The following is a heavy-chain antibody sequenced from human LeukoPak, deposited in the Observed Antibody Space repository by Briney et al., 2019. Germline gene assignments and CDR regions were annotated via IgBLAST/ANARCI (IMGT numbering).Heavy chain of an antibody. Sequence: SETLSLTCTVSGYSISSGYYWGWIRQPPGKGLEWIGSIYHSGSTYYNPSLKSRVTISVDTSKNQFPLKLSSVTAADTAVYYCARAPWIVVVRDGWYFDLWGRGTLVTVSS. D-gene: IGHD3-22*01. CDR2: IYHSGST. CDR1: GYSISSGYY. V-gene: IGHV4-38-2*02. J-gene: IGHJ2*01. CDR3: ARAPWIVVVRDGWYFDL.